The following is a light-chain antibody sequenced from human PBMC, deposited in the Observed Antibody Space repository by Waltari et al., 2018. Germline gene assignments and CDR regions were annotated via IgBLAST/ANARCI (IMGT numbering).Light chain of an antibody. Sequence: QSALTQPASVSGSPGQSITISCSGTDSDVGAYDFVSWYQQHPGKAPHLLIYEVSNRHSGISKRFSASKSGNTASLTISGLQAEDEADYYCSSYTTSSAPGVFGTGTRVTVL. V-gene: IGLV2-14*01. J-gene: IGLJ1*01. CDR3: SSYTTSSAPGV. CDR1: DSDVGAYDF. CDR2: EVS.